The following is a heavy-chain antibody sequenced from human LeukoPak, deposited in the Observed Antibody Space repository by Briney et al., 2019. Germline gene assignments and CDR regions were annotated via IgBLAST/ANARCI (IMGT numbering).Heavy chain of an antibody. D-gene: IGHD6-13*01. CDR2: IYDSGST. Sequence: PSETLSLTCTVSGGSISSYYWSWIRQPPGKGLEWIGYIYDSGSTNYNPSLKSRVTISVDTSKNQFSLKLNSVTAADTAVYYCARRAAAGGLNWFDPWGQGTLVTVSS. CDR3: ARRAAAGGLNWFDP. J-gene: IGHJ5*02. V-gene: IGHV4-59*08. CDR1: GGSISSYY.